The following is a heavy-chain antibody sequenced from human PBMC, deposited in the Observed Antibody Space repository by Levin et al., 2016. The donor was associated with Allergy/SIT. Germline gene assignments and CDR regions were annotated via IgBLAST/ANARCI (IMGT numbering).Heavy chain of an antibody. J-gene: IGHJ5*02. CDR2: IIPIFGRG. V-gene: IGHV1-69*01. Sequence: WVRQAPGQGLEWMGDIIPIFGRGNYAQKFHGRVTITADESTTTAYVELSSLTSDDTAVYYCARGNEPLLYDGETWGQGTLVTVSS. CDR3: ARGNEPLLYDGET. D-gene: IGHD1-26*01.